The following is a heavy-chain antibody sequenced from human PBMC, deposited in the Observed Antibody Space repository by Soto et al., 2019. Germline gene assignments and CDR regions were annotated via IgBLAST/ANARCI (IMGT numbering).Heavy chain of an antibody. CDR2: ISHSGDT. Sequence: SETLSLTCAVYGGSFSSYYWSWIRQPPGKGLEWIGEISHSGDTNYNPSLKSRVTISVDTSKNQFSLKLSSMAAADTAVYYCARGSFDTGAYYHEQLDYWGQGTLVTVSS. D-gene: IGHD3-22*01. CDR3: ARGSFDTGAYYHEQLDY. CDR1: GGSFSSYY. J-gene: IGHJ4*02. V-gene: IGHV4-34*01.